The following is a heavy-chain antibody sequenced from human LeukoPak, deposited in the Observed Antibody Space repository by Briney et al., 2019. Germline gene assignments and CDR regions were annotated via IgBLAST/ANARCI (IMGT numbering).Heavy chain of an antibody. J-gene: IGHJ4*02. CDR3: ARGKSGGSGSYYSDY. CDR2: IYYSGST. Sequence: PSETLSLTCTVSGGSISSYYWSWIRQPPGKGLEWIGYIYYSGSTNYNPSLKSRVTISVDTSKNQFSLKLSSVTAADTAVYYCARGKSGGSGSYYSDYWGQGTLVTVSS. D-gene: IGHD3-10*01. CDR1: GGSISSYY. V-gene: IGHV4-59*01.